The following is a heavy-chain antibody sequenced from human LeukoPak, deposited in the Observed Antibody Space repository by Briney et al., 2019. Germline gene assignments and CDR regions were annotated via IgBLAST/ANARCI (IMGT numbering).Heavy chain of an antibody. V-gene: IGHV1-18*01. J-gene: IGHJ4*02. CDR1: GYTFTSYG. Sequence: ASVKVSCKASGYTFTSYGSSWVRQAPGQGLEWVGWISAYNDNTNYAQKLQGRVTMTTDTSTSTAYMELRSLRSDDTAVYYCARVHYDILTGYSYFDYWGQGTLVTVSS. CDR2: ISAYNDNT. CDR3: ARVHYDILTGYSYFDY. D-gene: IGHD3-9*01.